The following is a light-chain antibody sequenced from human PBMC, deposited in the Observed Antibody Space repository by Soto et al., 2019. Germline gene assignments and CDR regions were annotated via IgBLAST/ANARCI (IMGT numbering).Light chain of an antibody. CDR3: SSYASSDTLYV. V-gene: IGLV2-14*01. Sequence: QSALTQPASVSGSPGQSITISCTGTSSDVGGYNYVSWYQHHPGKAPELMIFEVSNRPSGVSHRFSGSKSGNTASLTISGLQTEDEGDYYCSSYASSDTLYVFGTGTKVTVL. J-gene: IGLJ1*01. CDR1: SSDVGGYNY. CDR2: EVS.